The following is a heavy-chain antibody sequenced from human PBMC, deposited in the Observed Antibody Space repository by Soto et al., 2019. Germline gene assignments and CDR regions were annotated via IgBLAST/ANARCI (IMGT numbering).Heavy chain of an antibody. CDR2: ISYDGSNK. J-gene: IGHJ4*02. CDR3: AKDRAYNWNYFDY. CDR1: GFTFSSYG. V-gene: IGHV3-30*18. D-gene: IGHD1-20*01. Sequence: QVQLVESGGGVVQPGRSLRLSCAASGFTFSSYGMHWVRQAPGKGLEWVAVISYDGSNKYYADSVKGRFTISRDNSKNTLYLQMNSLRAEDMAVYYCAKDRAYNWNYFDYWGQGTLVTVSS.